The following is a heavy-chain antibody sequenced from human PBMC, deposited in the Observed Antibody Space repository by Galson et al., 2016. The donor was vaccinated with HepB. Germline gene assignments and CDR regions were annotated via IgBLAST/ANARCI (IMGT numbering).Heavy chain of an antibody. CDR3: ARQRATLVTRDFAY. J-gene: IGHJ4*02. V-gene: IGHV5-10-1*01. Sequence: QSGAEVKKPGESLRISCKGSGYSFTTYWISWVRQMPGKGLEWMGKIDPVDSHTNYSPSFQGHVTISADKSISTAYLQWSSLKASDTAMYYCARQRATLVTRDFAYWGQGTLVTVSS. CDR2: IDPVDSHT. D-gene: IGHD4-23*01. CDR1: GYSFTTYW.